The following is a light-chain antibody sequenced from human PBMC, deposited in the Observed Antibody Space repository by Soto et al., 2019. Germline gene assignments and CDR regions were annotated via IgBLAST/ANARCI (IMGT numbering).Light chain of an antibody. CDR1: QSVSNNY. CDR2: GAS. Sequence: EIVLTQSPATLSLSPGDRATLSCGASQSVSNNYLAWYQQKPGLAPRLLIYGASTRATGFPARFSGSGSGTDFTLTISSLQPEDFAIYYCQQFSNYPHVFGQGTRLEI. J-gene: IGKJ5*01. V-gene: IGKV3D-20*01. CDR3: QQFSNYPHV.